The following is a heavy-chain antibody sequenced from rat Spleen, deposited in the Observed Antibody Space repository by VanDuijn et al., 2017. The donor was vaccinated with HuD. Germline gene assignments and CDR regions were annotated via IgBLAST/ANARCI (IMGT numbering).Heavy chain of an antibody. V-gene: IGHV5-20*01. J-gene: IGHJ4*01. Sequence: EVQMVESGGGLVQPGRSLKLSCAASGFTFNDHFMAWVRQAPTKGLEWVATISYDGSTTYYRDSVKGRFTISRDNAKNTLFLQMDSLRSEDTATYYCTRGYVMDAWGQGASVTVSS. CDR2: ISYDGSTT. CDR3: TRGYVMDA. CDR1: GFTFNDHF.